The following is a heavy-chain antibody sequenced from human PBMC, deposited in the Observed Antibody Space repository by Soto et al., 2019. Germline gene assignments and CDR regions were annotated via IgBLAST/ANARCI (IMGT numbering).Heavy chain of an antibody. CDR1: GYTPTSYG. V-gene: IGHV1-18*04. D-gene: IGHD6-19*01. Sequence: GASVKFSCKASGYTPTSYGINWVRQAPGQGLEWLGWISAYNGDTKYIQKLQDRVTMTTDTSTTTAYMELRSLRSDDTAVYYCVYEFEYSSSLYYWGQGTLVTVPS. CDR3: VYEFEYSSSLYY. J-gene: IGHJ4*02. CDR2: ISAYNGDT.